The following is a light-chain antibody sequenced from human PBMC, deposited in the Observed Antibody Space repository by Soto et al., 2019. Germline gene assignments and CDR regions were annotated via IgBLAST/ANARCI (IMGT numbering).Light chain of an antibody. Sequence: DIQMTQSPSSLSASVGDRVTITCRASQHISNYLAWYQQKPGKVPKLLIIAASSLQSGVPSRFSGSGSGTDFTLTISSLQPEDVATYFCQMYNSAPCIFGPGTKVDIK. V-gene: IGKV1-27*01. CDR2: AAS. CDR1: QHISNY. J-gene: IGKJ3*01. CDR3: QMYNSAPCI.